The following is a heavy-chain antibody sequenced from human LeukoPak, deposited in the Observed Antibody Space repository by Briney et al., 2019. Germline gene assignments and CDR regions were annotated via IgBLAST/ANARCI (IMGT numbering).Heavy chain of an antibody. CDR3: ARGRYGSGSKRGMDV. V-gene: IGHV3-30*04. CDR2: ISYDGSNK. D-gene: IGHD3-10*01. CDR1: GFTFSSYA. J-gene: IGHJ6*04. Sequence: GGSLRLSCAASGFTFSSYAMHWVRQTPGKGLEWVAVISYDGSNKYYVDSVKGRFTISRDNSKNTLYLQMNSLRAEDTAVYYCARGRYGSGSKRGMDVWGKGTTVTVSS.